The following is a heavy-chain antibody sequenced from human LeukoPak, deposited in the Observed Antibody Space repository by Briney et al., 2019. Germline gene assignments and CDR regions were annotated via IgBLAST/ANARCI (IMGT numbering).Heavy chain of an antibody. D-gene: IGHD3-10*01. Sequence: GGSLRLSCAASGFTFSSYSMNWVRQAPGKGLEWVSYISSSSTIYYADSVKGRFTISRDNAKNSLYLQINSLRAEDTAVYYCARTHYFDYWGQGTLVTVSS. CDR2: ISSSSTI. CDR1: GFTFSSYS. CDR3: ARTHYFDY. V-gene: IGHV3-48*01. J-gene: IGHJ4*02.